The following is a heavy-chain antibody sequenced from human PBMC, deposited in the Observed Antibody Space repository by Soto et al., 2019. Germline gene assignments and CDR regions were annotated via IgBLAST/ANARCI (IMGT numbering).Heavy chain of an antibody. CDR2: IYHSGST. CDR3: ALDSSSSHGGLYYYAMDV. J-gene: IGHJ6*02. CDR1: GGSISSSNW. Sequence: PSETLSLTCDVSGGSISSSNWWSWVRQPPGKGLEWIGEIYHSGSTNYNPSLKSRVTISVDKSKNQFSLKLSSVTAADTAVYYCALDSSSSHGGLYYYAMDVWGQGTTVTV. D-gene: IGHD6-6*01. V-gene: IGHV4-4*02.